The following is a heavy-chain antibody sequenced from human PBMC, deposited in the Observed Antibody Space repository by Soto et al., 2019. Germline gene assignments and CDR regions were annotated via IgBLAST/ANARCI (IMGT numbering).Heavy chain of an antibody. Sequence: EVQLLESGGGLVQPGGSLRLSCAASGFTFSSYAMSWVRQAPGKGLEWVSVISGSGVSTYYADSVKGRFTISRDNSKNTLYRQMNSLRAEDTAVYYCAKDPHGDYLLNWFDPWGQGTLVTVSS. CDR2: ISGSGVST. D-gene: IGHD4-17*01. J-gene: IGHJ5*02. V-gene: IGHV3-23*01. CDR3: AKDPHGDYLLNWFDP. CDR1: GFTFSSYA.